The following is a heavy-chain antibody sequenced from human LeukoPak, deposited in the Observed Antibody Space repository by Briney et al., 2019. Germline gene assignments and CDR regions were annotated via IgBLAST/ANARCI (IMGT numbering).Heavy chain of an antibody. CDR1: GYTFTGYY. D-gene: IGHD3-22*01. CDR3: ARGTYYYDSSGHSGTDY. J-gene: IGHJ4*02. Sequence: ASVKVSCKASGYTFTGYYMHWVRQAPGQGLEWIGRINPNSGGTNYAQKFQGRVTMTRDTSISTAYMELSRLRSDDTAVYYCARGTYYYDSSGHSGTDYWGQGTLVTVSS. CDR2: INPNSGGT. V-gene: IGHV1-2*06.